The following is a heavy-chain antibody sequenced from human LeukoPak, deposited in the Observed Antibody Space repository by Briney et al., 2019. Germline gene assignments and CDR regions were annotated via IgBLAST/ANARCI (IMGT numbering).Heavy chain of an antibody. D-gene: IGHD3-10*01. J-gene: IGHJ4*02. CDR3: ARWGLGAKGYSGSYYTPGDY. CDR1: GYTFTGYY. Sequence: GASVKVSCKASGYTFTGYYMHWVRQAPGQGLEWMGWINPNSGGTNYAQKFQGRVTMTRDTSISTAYMELSRLRSDDTAVYYCARWGLGAKGYSGSYYTPGDYWGQGTLVTVSS. CDR2: INPNSGGT. V-gene: IGHV1-2*02.